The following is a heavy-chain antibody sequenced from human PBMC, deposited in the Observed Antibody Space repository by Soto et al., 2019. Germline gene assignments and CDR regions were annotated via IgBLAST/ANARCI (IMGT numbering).Heavy chain of an antibody. Sequence: PSETLSLTCTVSGASISSVDHYWSWIRQPPGKGLEWIGSIYYSGSTDHNPSLNSRVAISVDTSKNQFSLKLSSVTAADTALYFCASHYFDSWTGHYTGVFYFDFWGQGALVTVSS. CDR1: GASISSVDHY. V-gene: IGHV4-30-4*01. J-gene: IGHJ4*02. D-gene: IGHD3-9*01. CDR2: IYYSGST. CDR3: ASHYFDSWTGHYTGVFYFDF.